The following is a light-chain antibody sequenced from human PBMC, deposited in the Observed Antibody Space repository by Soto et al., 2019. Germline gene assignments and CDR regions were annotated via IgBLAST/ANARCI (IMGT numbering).Light chain of an antibody. V-gene: IGLV1-40*01. CDR2: DNN. CDR1: SSNIGAGYD. CDR3: QSFDSSLSAYV. J-gene: IGLJ1*01. Sequence: QSVLTQPPSVSGAPGQRITISCTGSSSNIGAGYDVHWYQQLPGTAPKLLIYDNNNRPSGVPDRFSGSKSGTSASLAITGLQAEDEGDYYCQSFDSSLSAYVFGTGTKVTVL.